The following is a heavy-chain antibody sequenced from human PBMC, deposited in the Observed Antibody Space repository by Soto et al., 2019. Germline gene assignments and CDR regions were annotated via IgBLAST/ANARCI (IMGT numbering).Heavy chain of an antibody. J-gene: IGHJ5*02. Sequence: PSETLSLTCTVSGGSISSGDYSWSWVRQSPGKGLERIGHIYNSGITYYNLSLKSRVVISIDTSRNQFSLRLNSLTAADRAVYFCARGVTVFGLVSRFWFDPWGQGTVVTVSS. V-gene: IGHV4-30-4*01. CDR2: IYNSGIT. CDR1: GGSISSGDYS. D-gene: IGHD3-3*01. CDR3: ARGVTVFGLVSRFWFDP.